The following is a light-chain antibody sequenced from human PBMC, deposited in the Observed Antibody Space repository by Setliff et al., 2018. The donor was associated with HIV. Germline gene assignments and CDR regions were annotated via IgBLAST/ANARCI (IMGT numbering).Light chain of an antibody. CDR1: SRDVGGYNY. CDR2: EVR. CDR3: SSYAITNTLP. J-gene: IGLJ1*01. Sequence: QSALTQPASVSGSPGQSTTISCTGTSRDVGGYNYVSWYQQHPGKAPKLIIYEVRNRPSGVSNRFSGSKSGNTASLTISGLQAEDEADYYCSSYAITNTLPFGTGTKGTVL. V-gene: IGLV2-14*01.